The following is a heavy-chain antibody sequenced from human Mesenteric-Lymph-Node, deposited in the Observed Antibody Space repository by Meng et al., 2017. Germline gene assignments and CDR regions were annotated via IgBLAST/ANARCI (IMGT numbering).Heavy chain of an antibody. D-gene: IGHD2-2*01. Sequence: GESLKISCAASGFTFSNYAMSWVRQAPGKGLEWVSTISDSGDSTYYADSVKGRFSISRDKSKNTLHLQMNSLRAEDTAVYYCAKDLVVLKGLGAIDIWGQGTTVTVSS. V-gene: IGHV3-23*01. CDR3: AKDLVVLKGLGAIDI. CDR1: GFTFSNYA. CDR2: ISDSGDST. J-gene: IGHJ3*02.